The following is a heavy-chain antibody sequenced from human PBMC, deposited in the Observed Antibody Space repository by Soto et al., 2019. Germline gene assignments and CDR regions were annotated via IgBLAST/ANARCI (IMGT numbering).Heavy chain of an antibody. CDR3: ARHPTRYCGGDCLDY. V-gene: IGHV4-39*01. CDR2: IYYSGST. Sequence: PSETLSLTCTVSGDSITSNSYFWAWIRQPPGKGLEWIGSIYYSGSTYYNPSLKSRVTISVDTSKNQFSLKLSSVTAADTAVYYCARHPTRYCGGDCLDYWGQGTLVTVSS. D-gene: IGHD2-21*02. CDR1: GDSITSNSYF. J-gene: IGHJ4*02.